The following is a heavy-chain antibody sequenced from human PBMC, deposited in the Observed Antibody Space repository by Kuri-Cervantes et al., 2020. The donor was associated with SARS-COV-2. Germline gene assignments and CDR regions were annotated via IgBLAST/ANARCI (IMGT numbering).Heavy chain of an antibody. CDR2: ISSSSSYI. Sequence: GGSLRLSCAASGFTFSSYSMNWVRQAPGKGLEWVSSISSSSSYIYYADSVKGRFTISRDNAKNSLYLQMNSLRAEDTAVYYCAKGFDGYNSDYFDYWGQGTLVTDSS. V-gene: IGHV3-21*01. D-gene: IGHD5-24*01. CDR3: AKGFDGYNSDYFDY. J-gene: IGHJ4*02. CDR1: GFTFSSYS.